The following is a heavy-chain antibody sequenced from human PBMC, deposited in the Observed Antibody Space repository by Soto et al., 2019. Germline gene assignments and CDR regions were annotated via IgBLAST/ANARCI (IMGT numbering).Heavy chain of an antibody. CDR3: ARDVKLELRLGYYYGMDV. CDR1: GYTFTSYG. J-gene: IGHJ6*02. CDR2: ISAYNGNT. D-gene: IGHD1-7*01. Sequence: QVQLVQSGAEVKKPGASVKVSCKASGYTFTSYGIIWVRQAPGQGLEWMGWISAYNGNTNYAQKLQGRVTMTTDTSTSTAYMELGSLRSDDTSVYYCARDVKLELRLGYYYGMDVWGQGTTVTVSS. V-gene: IGHV1-18*01.